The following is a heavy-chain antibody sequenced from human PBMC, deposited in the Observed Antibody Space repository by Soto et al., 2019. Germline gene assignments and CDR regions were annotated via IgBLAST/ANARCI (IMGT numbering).Heavy chain of an antibody. V-gene: IGHV1-46*01. D-gene: IGHD3-22*01. CDR1: GYTFTSYY. Sequence: QVQLVQSGAEVKKHGASVKVSCKAYGYTFTSYYMHWVRQAPGQGLEWSGIINPSGGSTSYAQKFQGRVTMTRDTPTSTVYMELSSLRAEDTAVYYCARERITMLVVGDDAFDIWDQGTMVTESS. CDR2: INPSGGST. J-gene: IGHJ3*02. CDR3: ARERITMLVVGDDAFDI.